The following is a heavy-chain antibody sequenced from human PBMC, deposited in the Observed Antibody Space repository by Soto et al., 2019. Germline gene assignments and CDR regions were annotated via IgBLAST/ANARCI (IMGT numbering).Heavy chain of an antibody. J-gene: IGHJ4*02. CDR2: IYHSGST. Sequence: SETLSLTCAVSGGSISSSNWWSWVRQPPGKGLEWIGEIYHSGSTNYNPSLKSRVTISVDKSKNQFSLKLSSVTAADTAVYYCARDQSDYYDSSGYTFDYWGQGTLVTVSS. CDR1: GGSISSSNW. V-gene: IGHV4-4*02. CDR3: ARDQSDYYDSSGYTFDY. D-gene: IGHD3-22*01.